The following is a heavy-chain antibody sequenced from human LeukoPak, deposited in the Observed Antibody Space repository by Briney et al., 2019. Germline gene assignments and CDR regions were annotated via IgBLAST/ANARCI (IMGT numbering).Heavy chain of an antibody. V-gene: IGHV3-21*04. CDR1: GFTFSSYS. CDR3: AKDIAVAGRGGAFDI. Sequence: GGSLRLSCAASGFTFSSYSMNWVRQAPGKGLEWVSSISSSSSYIYYADSVKGRFTISRDNAKNSLYLQMNSLRAEDTAVYYCAKDIAVAGRGGAFDIWGQGTMVTVSS. D-gene: IGHD6-19*01. J-gene: IGHJ3*02. CDR2: ISSSSSYI.